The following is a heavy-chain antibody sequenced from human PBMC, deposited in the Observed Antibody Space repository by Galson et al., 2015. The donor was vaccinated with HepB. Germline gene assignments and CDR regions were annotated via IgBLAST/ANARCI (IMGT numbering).Heavy chain of an antibody. CDR2: IYYSGST. J-gene: IGHJ5*02. CDR3: ARQRDGYIDVNWFDP. CDR1: GGSISSSSYY. Sequence: SETLSLTCTVSGGSISSSSYYWGWIRQPPGKGLEWIGSIYYSGSTYYNPSLKSRVTISVDTSKNQFSLKLSSVTAADTAVYYCARQRDGYIDVNWFDPWGQGTLVTVSS. D-gene: IGHD5-24*01. V-gene: IGHV4-39*01.